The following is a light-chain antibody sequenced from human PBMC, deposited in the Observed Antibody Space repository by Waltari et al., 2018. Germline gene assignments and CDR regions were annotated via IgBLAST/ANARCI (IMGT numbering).Light chain of an antibody. CDR1: HNISSR. CDR2: DAT. V-gene: IGKV1-39*01. Sequence: DIQMTQSPSSLSASVGDRVTITCRASHNISSRFKWYQQKPGNAPKVLIYDATTLQSGVPSRFSVSGSVTDFTLTIGSLQPEDFATYYCQQSRNIPYTFGQGTKLDIK. CDR3: QQSRNIPYT. J-gene: IGKJ2*01.